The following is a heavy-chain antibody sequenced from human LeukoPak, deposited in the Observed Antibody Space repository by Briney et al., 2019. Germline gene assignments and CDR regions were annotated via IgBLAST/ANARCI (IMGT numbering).Heavy chain of an antibody. CDR1: GFTFSSYS. V-gene: IGHV3-21*04. D-gene: IGHD2-15*01. CDR3: ARGPPGYCSGGSCYGGRNVNHDAFDI. J-gene: IGHJ3*02. CDR2: ISSSSSYI. Sequence: GGSLRLSCAASGFTFSSYSMNWVRQAPGKGLEWVSSISSSSSYIYYADSVKGRFTISRDNAKNSLYLQMNSLRAEDTAVYYCARGPPGYCSGGSCYGGRNVNHDAFDIWGQGTMVTVSS.